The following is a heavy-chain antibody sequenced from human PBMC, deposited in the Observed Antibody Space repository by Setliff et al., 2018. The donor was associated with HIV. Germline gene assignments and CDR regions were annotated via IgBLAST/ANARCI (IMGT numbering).Heavy chain of an antibody. Sequence: SVKVSCKASGGTFSSYITAWVRQAPGQGLEWMGGIHPIFGTTNYARDFMGRVSITADESTNTAYMELSSLRSDDSTIYYCARGIPRGTVFGVVGYFDYWGQGTPVTVS. CDR3: ARGIPRGTVFGVVGYFDY. CDR2: IHPIFGTT. J-gene: IGHJ4*02. CDR1: GGTFSSYI. V-gene: IGHV1-69*13. D-gene: IGHD3-3*01.